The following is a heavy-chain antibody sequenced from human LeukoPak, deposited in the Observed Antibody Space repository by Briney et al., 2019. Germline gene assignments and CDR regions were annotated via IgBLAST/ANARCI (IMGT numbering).Heavy chain of an antibody. CDR2: INPSGGST. Sequence: EASVKVSCKAPGYTFTSYYMHWVRQAPGQGLEWMGIINPSGGSTSYAQKFQGRVTMTRDTSTSTVYMELSSLRSEDTAVYYCAREGSYSSGWFNWFDPWGQGTLVTVSS. V-gene: IGHV1-46*01. CDR3: AREGSYSSGWFNWFDP. D-gene: IGHD6-19*01. J-gene: IGHJ5*02. CDR1: GYTFTSYY.